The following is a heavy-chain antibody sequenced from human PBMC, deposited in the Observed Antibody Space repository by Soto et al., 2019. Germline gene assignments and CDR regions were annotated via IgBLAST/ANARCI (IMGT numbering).Heavy chain of an antibody. J-gene: IGHJ6*03. V-gene: IGHV3-48*01. CDR1: GFTFSSYS. Sequence: PWGSLRLSCAASGFTFSSYSMNWVRQAPGKGLEWVSYISSSSSTIYYADSVKGRFTISRDNAKNSLYLQMNSLRAEDTAVYYCAREAGYAASYYMDVWGKGTTVTVSS. CDR2: ISSSSSTI. CDR3: AREAGYAASYYMDV. D-gene: IGHD5-12*01.